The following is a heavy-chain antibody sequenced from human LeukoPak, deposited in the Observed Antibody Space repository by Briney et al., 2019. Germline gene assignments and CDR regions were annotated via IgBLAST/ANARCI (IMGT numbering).Heavy chain of an antibody. D-gene: IGHD1-26*01. V-gene: IGHV3-23*01. CDR1: GFTFSSYA. Sequence: TGGSLRLSCAASGFTFSSYAMSWVRQAPGKGLEWVSAISGSGGSTYYADSVKGRFTISRDNTQNSLFLQMNSLRVGDTAVYYCATDRVVGATRGDFDYWGQGTLVTVSS. CDR2: ISGSGGST. J-gene: IGHJ4*02. CDR3: ATDRVVGATRGDFDY.